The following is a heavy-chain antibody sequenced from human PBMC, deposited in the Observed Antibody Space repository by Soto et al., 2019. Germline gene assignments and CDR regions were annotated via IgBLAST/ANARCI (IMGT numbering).Heavy chain of an antibody. J-gene: IGHJ6*02. CDR3: AHPGASRSGSGMDV. Sequence: GSLRLSCAASGFTFSSYAMSWVRQAPGKGLEWVSAISGSGGSTYYADSVKGRFTISRDNSKNTLYLQMNSLRAEDTAVYYCAHPGASRSGSGMDVWGQGTTVTVSS. CDR2: ISGSGGST. D-gene: IGHD3-10*01. CDR1: GFTFSSYA. V-gene: IGHV3-23*01.